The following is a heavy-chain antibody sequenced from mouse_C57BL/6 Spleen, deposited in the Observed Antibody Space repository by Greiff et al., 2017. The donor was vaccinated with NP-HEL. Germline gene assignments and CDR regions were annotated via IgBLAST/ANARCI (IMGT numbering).Heavy chain of an antibody. CDR1: GYAFSSSW. D-gene: IGHD4-1*01. Sequence: QVQLQQSGPELVKPGASVKISCKASGYAFSSSWMNWVKQRPGKGLEWIGRIYPGDGDTNYNGKFKGKATLTADKSSSTAYMQLSSLTSEDSAVYFCAPLWDGEGYFVVWGTGTTVTVSS. V-gene: IGHV1-82*01. J-gene: IGHJ1*03. CDR3: APLWDGEGYFVV. CDR2: IYPGDGDT.